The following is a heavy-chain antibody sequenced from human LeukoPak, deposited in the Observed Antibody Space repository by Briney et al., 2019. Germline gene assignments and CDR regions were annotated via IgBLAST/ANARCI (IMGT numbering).Heavy chain of an antibody. D-gene: IGHD4-23*01. CDR3: ARETTVVTAEQSPDAFDI. Sequence: SETLSLTCTVSGGSISSYYWSWIRQPPGKGLEWIGYIYYSGSTNYNPSLKSRVTISVDTSKNQFSLKLSSVTAADTAVCYCARETTVVTAEQSPDAFDIWGQGTMVTVSS. V-gene: IGHV4-59*01. CDR2: IYYSGST. J-gene: IGHJ3*02. CDR1: GGSISSYY.